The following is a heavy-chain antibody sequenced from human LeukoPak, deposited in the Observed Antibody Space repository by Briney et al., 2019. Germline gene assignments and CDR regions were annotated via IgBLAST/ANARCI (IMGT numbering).Heavy chain of an antibody. CDR2: IYSGGST. CDR3: ASKKGSYSGSYQSFDY. J-gene: IGHJ4*02. Sequence: GGSLRLSCAASGFTVSSNYMSWVRQAPGNGLEWVSVIYSGGSTYYADSVKGRFTISRDNSKNTLYLQMNSLRAEDTAVYYCASKKGSYSGSYQSFDYWGQGTLVTVSS. CDR1: GFTVSSNY. D-gene: IGHD1-26*01. V-gene: IGHV3-66*01.